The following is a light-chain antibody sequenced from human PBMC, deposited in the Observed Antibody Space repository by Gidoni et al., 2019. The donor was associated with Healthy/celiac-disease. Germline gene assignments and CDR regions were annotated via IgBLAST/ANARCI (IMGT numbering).Light chain of an antibody. J-gene: IGLJ2*01. Sequence: QSALPHPSPVSGSPGQSTTLSCTGTRSDVGGSNYVSWYQQPPGTAPKLMIHDVRNRPSGVSNRVSCSKSGNTASLTISGLQAEDEADYYCSSYTSSSTPVVFGGGTKLTVL. V-gene: IGLV2-14*01. CDR3: SSYTSSSTPVV. CDR1: RSDVGGSNY. CDR2: DVR.